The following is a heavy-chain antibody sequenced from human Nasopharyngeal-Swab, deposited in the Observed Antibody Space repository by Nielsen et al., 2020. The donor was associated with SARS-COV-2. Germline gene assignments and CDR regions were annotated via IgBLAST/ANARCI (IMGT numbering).Heavy chain of an antibody. Sequence: GGSLRLSCTASGFTFGDYAMSWFRPAPGKGLEWVGFIRSKAYGGTTEYAASVKGRFTISRDDSKSIAYLQMNSLKTEDTAVYYCTRVDYYYGMDVWGQGTTVTVSS. J-gene: IGHJ6*02. CDR2: IRSKAYGGTT. CDR3: TRVDYYYGMDV. V-gene: IGHV3-49*03. CDR1: GFTFGDYA.